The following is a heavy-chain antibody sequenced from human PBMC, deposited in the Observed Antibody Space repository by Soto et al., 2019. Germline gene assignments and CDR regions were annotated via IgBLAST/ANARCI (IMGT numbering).Heavy chain of an antibody. J-gene: IGHJ4*02. CDR2: INPSGGST. Sequence: ASVKVSCKSSGYTFTSYYMHWGRQAPGQGLEWMGIINPSGGSTSYAQKFQGRVTMTRDTSTSTVYMELSSLRSEDTAVYYCARGEGIVVVPAASLNDYWGQGTLVT. D-gene: IGHD2-2*01. CDR3: ARGEGIVVVPAASLNDY. V-gene: IGHV1-46*01. CDR1: GYTFTSYY.